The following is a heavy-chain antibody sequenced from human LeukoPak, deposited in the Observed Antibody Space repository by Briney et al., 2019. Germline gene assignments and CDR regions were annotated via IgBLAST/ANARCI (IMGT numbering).Heavy chain of an antibody. Sequence: PGRSLRLSCAASGFTFRSYSMHWVRQAPGKGLVWVSRINSDGSTTSYADSVKGRFTISRDNAKSTLYLQMNSLRGEDTAVYYCTRSDWFDPWGQGTLVTVSS. J-gene: IGHJ5*02. CDR2: INSDGSTT. V-gene: IGHV3-74*01. CDR3: TRSDWFDP. CDR1: GFTFRSYS.